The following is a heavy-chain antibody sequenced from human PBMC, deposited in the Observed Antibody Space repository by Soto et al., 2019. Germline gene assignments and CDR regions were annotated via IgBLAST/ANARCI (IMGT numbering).Heavy chain of an antibody. J-gene: IGHJ4*02. V-gene: IGHV2-5*02. CDR2: IYWDDDK. CDR1: GFSLSTTRVG. D-gene: IGHD6-19*01. Sequence: QINLKESGPTLVKPTQTLTLACTFSGFSLSTTRVGVGWIRQPPGKALEWLALIYWDDDKRYSPSLKSRLTITKDTSKNQVVRTMTNMDPVDTATYYCAHSVVAGLGYYFDYWGQGTLVTVSS. CDR3: AHSVVAGLGYYFDY.